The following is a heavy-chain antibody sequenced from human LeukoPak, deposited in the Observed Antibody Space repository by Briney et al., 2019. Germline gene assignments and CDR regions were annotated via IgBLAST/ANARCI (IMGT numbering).Heavy chain of an antibody. CDR3: ARDTKSGESSEISY. CDR1: GFTFSDYW. J-gene: IGHJ4*02. V-gene: IGHV3-74*01. Sequence: GSLRISCGASGFTFSDYWVHWVRRAAEEGLVWVSRINRGGSTTNYADSVKGRLTVSRDNAKNTLNLQMNSLRAQDTAVYYWARDTKSGESSEISYWGQGTLVTVSS. CDR2: INRGGSTT. D-gene: IGHD3-10*01.